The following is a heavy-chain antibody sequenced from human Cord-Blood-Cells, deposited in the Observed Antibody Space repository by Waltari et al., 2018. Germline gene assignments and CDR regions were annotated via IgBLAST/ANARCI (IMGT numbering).Heavy chain of an antibody. CDR2: INHSGST. CDR3: ARAGADFWSGYYDY. CDR1: GGSFSGYY. D-gene: IGHD3-3*01. V-gene: IGHV4-34*01. Sequence: QVQLQQWGAGLLKPSETLSLTCAAHGGSFSGYYWSWIRQPPGKGLEWIGEINHSGSTNYNPSLKSRVTISVDTSKNQFSLKLSSGTAADTAVYYCARAGADFWSGYYDYWGQGTLVTVSS. J-gene: IGHJ4*02.